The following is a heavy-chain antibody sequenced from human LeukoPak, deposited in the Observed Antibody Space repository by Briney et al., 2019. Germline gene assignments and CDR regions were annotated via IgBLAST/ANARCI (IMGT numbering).Heavy chain of an antibody. V-gene: IGHV3-23*01. CDR1: GFTFSSYA. J-gene: IGHJ1*01. CDR3: AKDLKDLGYSSGWGRAEYFQH. D-gene: IGHD6-19*01. CDR2: ISGSGGST. Sequence: GGSLRLSCAASGFTFSSYAMSWVRQAPGKGLEWVTAISGSGGSTYYADSVKGRFTISRDNSKNTLYLQMNSLRAEDTAVYYCAKDLKDLGYSSGWGRAEYFQHWGQGTLVTVSS.